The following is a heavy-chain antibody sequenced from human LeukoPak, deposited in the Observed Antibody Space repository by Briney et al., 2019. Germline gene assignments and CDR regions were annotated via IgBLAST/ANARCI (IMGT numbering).Heavy chain of an antibody. D-gene: IGHD4-17*01. V-gene: IGHV4-59*08. Sequence: SETLSLTCTVSGGAISSHFWSSIRQPPGKGLEWISYIYYSGSTDYNPSLKSRVTISVETSKNQFSLKRSSVTAADTAVYYCARQTMTTADAFDIWGQGTMVTVSS. CDR1: GGAISSHF. CDR3: ARQTMTTADAFDI. J-gene: IGHJ3*02. CDR2: IYYSGST.